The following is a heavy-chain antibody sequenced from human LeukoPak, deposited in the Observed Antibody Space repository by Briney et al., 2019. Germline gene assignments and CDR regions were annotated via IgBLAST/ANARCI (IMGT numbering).Heavy chain of an antibody. Sequence: SETLSLTCTVSGGSISNYYWNWIRQPPGKGLEWIGYIYFTGSTNYNPSLKSRVTISLDTSKNQFSLKLSSVTAADTAVYYCARYDSSGYSPDAFDIWGQGTMVTVSS. CDR1: GGSISNYY. CDR2: IYFTGST. D-gene: IGHD3-22*01. CDR3: ARYDSSGYSPDAFDI. V-gene: IGHV4-59*08. J-gene: IGHJ3*02.